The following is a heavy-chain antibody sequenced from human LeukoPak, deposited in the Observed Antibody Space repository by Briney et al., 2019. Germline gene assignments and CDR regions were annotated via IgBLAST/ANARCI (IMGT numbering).Heavy chain of an antibody. V-gene: IGHV3-74*01. D-gene: IGHD2/OR15-2a*01. Sequence: GGSLRLSCVASGFTLSQYWMYWVRQAPGKGPVSVSRSSGDGTSTHYADFEQGRFTISRDNAKNTLYLQMNSLRGDDTAVYYCTRDFRNKGLDPWGQGTLVTVSS. CDR3: TRDFRNKGLDP. CDR2: SSGDGTST. J-gene: IGHJ5*02. CDR1: GFTLSQYW.